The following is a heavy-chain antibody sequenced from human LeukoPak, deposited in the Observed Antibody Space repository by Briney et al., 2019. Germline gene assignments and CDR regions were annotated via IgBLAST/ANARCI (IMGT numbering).Heavy chain of an antibody. Sequence: GGSLRLSCAASGFTFSSYAMSWVRQAPGKGLEWVSAISGSGGSTYYADSVKGRSTISRDNSKNTLYLQMNSLRAEDTAVYYCARVVVAATVPWFDPWGQGTLVTVSS. J-gene: IGHJ5*02. CDR1: GFTFSSYA. D-gene: IGHD2-15*01. CDR2: ISGSGGST. CDR3: ARVVVAATVPWFDP. V-gene: IGHV3-23*01.